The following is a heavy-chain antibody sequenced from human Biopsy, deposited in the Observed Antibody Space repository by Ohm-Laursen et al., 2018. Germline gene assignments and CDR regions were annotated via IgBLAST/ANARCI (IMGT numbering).Heavy chain of an antibody. V-gene: IGHV3-74*01. D-gene: IGHD3-10*01. J-gene: IGHJ4*02. CDR2: INSDGSST. CDR3: TRAEAGSGSLLYFDY. Sequence: SLRLSCAAAGFTFTSYWMSWVRQAPGKGLVWVSRINSDGSSTNYADAVKGRFTISRDNAKNTVFLQMNSLRAEDTAVYYCTRAEAGSGSLLYFDYWGQGTLVTVSS. CDR1: GFTFTSYW.